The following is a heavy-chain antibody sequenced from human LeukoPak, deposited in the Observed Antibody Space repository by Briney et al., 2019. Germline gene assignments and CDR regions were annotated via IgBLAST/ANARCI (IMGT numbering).Heavy chain of an antibody. J-gene: IGHJ4*02. CDR3: AGLVGRYSSGLYYYYFDY. Sequence: SGTLSLTCTVSGDSINSLDLWSWVRQPPGKGLEWIGEVYLSGTTHSNPSVKSRVTISIDKSKNQFFLNLSSVTAADTAVYYCAGLVGRYSSGLYYYYFDYWGQGTPVTVSS. D-gene: IGHD3-22*01. CDR1: GDSINSLDL. CDR2: VYLSGTT. V-gene: IGHV4-4*02.